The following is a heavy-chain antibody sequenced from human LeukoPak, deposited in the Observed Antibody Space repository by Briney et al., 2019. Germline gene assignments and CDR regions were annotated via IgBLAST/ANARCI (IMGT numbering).Heavy chain of an antibody. CDR1: GFTFSSYS. CDR2: ISSGSSYI. J-gene: IGHJ6*04. CDR3: AELGITMIGGV. V-gene: IGHV3-21*01. Sequence: GRSLRLSCAASGFTFSSYSFNWVRQAPGKGLEWVSSISSGSSYIYYADSVKGRFTISRDNAKNSLYLQMNSLRAEDTAVYYCAELGITMIGGVWGKGTTVTISS. D-gene: IGHD3-10*02.